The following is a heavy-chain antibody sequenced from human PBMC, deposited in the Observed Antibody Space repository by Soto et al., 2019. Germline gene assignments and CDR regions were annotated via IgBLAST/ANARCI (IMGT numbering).Heavy chain of an antibody. Sequence: SETLSLTCTVSGGSISSGGYYWSWIRQHPGKGLEWIGYIYYSGSTYYNPSLKSRVTISVDTSKNQFSLKLSSVTAADTAVYYCARDPEYSSSPSGSGDAFDIWGQGTMVTVSS. CDR3: ARDPEYSSSPSGSGDAFDI. J-gene: IGHJ3*02. CDR1: GGSISSGGYY. CDR2: IYYSGST. V-gene: IGHV4-31*03. D-gene: IGHD6-6*01.